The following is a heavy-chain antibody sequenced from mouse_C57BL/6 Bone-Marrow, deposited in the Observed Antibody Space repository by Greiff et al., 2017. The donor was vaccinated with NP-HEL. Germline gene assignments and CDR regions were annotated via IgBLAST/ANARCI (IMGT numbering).Heavy chain of an antibody. J-gene: IGHJ1*03. Sequence: EVQLVESGPGLVKPSQSLSLTCSVTGYSITSGYYWNWIRQFPGNKLEWMGYISYDGSNNYNPSLKNRISITRDTSKNQFFLKLNSVTTEDTATYYCARDEGIWGYDEHWYFDVWGTGTTVTVSS. V-gene: IGHV3-6*01. D-gene: IGHD2-2*01. CDR2: ISYDGSN. CDR1: GYSITSGYY. CDR3: ARDEGIWGYDEHWYFDV.